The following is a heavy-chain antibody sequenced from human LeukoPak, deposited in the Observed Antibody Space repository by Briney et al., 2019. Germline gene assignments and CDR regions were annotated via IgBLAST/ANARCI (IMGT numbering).Heavy chain of an antibody. J-gene: IGHJ4*02. CDR3: ARDIVNGPFVTSLES. Sequence: GGSLRLSCAASGFSLTTYPMNWIRQVPGKGLEWVSHISSDGNTEYYADSVRVRFTMSRDNAKNSLDLHMNSLRTEDTAVYYCARDIVNGPFVTSLESWGRGALVTVSS. CDR2: ISSDGNTE. D-gene: IGHD2-8*01. V-gene: IGHV3-48*03. CDR1: GFSLTTYP.